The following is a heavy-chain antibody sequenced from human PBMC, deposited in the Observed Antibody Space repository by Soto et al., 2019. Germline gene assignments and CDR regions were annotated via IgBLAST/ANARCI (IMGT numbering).Heavy chain of an antibody. CDR1: GGSISSGAYY. CDR2: VYYTGST. J-gene: IGHJ4*02. Sequence: PSETLSLTCTFSGGSISSGAYYWSWIRQPPGKGLEWIGEVYYTGSTNYSPSLKSRVTISVDTSKNQFSLKLSSVSAADTAVYYCARHGREGVTTRIDNWGQGTLVTVSS. D-gene: IGHD1-26*01. CDR3: ARHGREGVTTRIDN. V-gene: IGHV4-61*08.